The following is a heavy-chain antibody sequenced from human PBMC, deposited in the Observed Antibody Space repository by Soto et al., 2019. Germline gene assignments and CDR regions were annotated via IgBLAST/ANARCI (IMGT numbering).Heavy chain of an antibody. CDR3: ARAWTAGAGWPNWFDL. D-gene: IGHD6-13*01. CDR1: GGSISGVGYY. Sequence: QLQLQESGPGLVEPSQTLSLTCTVSGGSISGVGYYWGWIRQHPGKGLEWIGYIHHSGTTYYNPSLNIRLTISADASKTQFSPKLRSVTAADTAVYYCARAWTAGAGWPNWFDLWGQGTLVSVSS. J-gene: IGHJ5*02. V-gene: IGHV4-31*03. CDR2: IHHSGTT.